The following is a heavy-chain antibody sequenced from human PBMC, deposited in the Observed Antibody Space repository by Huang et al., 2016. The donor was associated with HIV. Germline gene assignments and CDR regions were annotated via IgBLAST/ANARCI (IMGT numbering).Heavy chain of an antibody. J-gene: IGHJ4*02. Sequence: QVQLQQWGAGLLKPSETLSLTCAVYGGSFSSYSWSWIRQSPGTGLHWGGEIEHSGATTYNPSLQGRLTISVDTSKNQFSLRRTSVTAADTAVYYCASRRPRVRGGGGDFPSWGQGTLVTVSS. D-gene: IGHD3-10*01. CDR2: IEHSGAT. V-gene: IGHV4-34*01. CDR1: GGSFSSYS. CDR3: ASRRPRVRGGGGDFPS.